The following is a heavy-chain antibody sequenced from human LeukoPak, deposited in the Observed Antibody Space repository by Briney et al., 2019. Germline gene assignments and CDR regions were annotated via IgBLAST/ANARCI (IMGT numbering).Heavy chain of an antibody. V-gene: IGHV3-74*01. D-gene: IGHD7-27*01. CDR2: MNNDGSST. Sequence: GGSLRLSCAASGFTFSSYWMHWVRQAPGKGLVWVSRMNNDGSSTVYADSVKGRFTISRDNAKNTLYLQMNSLRAEDTAVYYCARPTSGVLLEYWGQGTLVTVSS. CDR3: ARPTSGVLLEY. J-gene: IGHJ4*02. CDR1: GFTFSSYW.